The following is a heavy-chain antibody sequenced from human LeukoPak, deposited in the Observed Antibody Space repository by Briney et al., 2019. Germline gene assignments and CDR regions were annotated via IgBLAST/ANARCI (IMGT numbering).Heavy chain of an antibody. CDR1: GGSFSGYY. J-gene: IGHJ5*02. CDR3: ARGAHPYIVVVPAAMPGPRNNWFDP. D-gene: IGHD2-2*01. Sequence: SETLSLTCAVYGGSFSGYYWSWIRQPPGKGLEWIGEINHSGSTNYNPSLKSRVTVSVDTSKNQFSLKLSSVTAADTAVHYCARGAHPYIVVVPAAMPGPRNNWFDPWGQGTLVTVSS. V-gene: IGHV4-34*01. CDR2: INHSGST.